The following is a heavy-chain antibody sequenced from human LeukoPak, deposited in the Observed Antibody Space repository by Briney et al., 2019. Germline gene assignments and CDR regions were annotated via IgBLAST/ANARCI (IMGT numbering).Heavy chain of an antibody. CDR1: GFTFSSYA. J-gene: IGHJ4*02. CDR3: AKGRITMVRGVIFFDY. CDR2: ISGSGGST. D-gene: IGHD3-10*01. Sequence: GGSLRLSCAASGFTFSSYAMSWVRQAPGKGLEWVSAISGSGGSTYYADSVKGRFTISRDNSKNTLYLQMNSLRAEDTAVYYCAKGRITMVRGVIFFDYWSQGTLVTVSS. V-gene: IGHV3-23*01.